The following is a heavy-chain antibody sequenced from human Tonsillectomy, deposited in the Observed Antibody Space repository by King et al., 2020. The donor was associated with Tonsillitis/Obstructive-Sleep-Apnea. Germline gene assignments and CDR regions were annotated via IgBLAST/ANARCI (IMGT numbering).Heavy chain of an antibody. V-gene: IGHV1-46*01. Sequence: QLVQSGAEVKKPGASVKVSCKASGYTFTSYYIHWVRQAPVQGLEWMGIINPSGGSTSYAQKFQGRVTMTRDTSTSTVYMELSSLRSEETAVYYCARDGSVATRPLDYWGQGTLVTVSS. CDR2: INPSGGST. J-gene: IGHJ4*02. CDR3: ARDGSVATRPLDY. CDR1: GYTFTSYY. D-gene: IGHD6-6*01.